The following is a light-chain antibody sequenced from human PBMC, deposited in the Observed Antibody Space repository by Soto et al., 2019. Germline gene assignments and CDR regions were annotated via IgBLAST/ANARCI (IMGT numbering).Light chain of an antibody. Sequence: EIVLTQSPATLSLSPGDRAILSCRASQSVSSNLAWYQQKPGQAPRLLIYNASNRATGIPARFGASGSGTDFTLTLSSLAPEDSAVYYCQQRANWPYGAFGQGTKLEIK. CDR1: QSVSSN. CDR3: QQRANWPYGA. V-gene: IGKV3-11*01. J-gene: IGKJ2*01. CDR2: NAS.